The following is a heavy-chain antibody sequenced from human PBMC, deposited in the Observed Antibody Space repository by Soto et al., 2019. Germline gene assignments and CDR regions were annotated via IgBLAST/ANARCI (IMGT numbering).Heavy chain of an antibody. J-gene: IGHJ6*02. CDR1: GYTFTGYY. CDR2: INPNSGGT. V-gene: IGHV1-2*04. CDR3: AKAISWVEGTHYYGMDV. Sequence: ASVKVSCKASGYTFTGYYMHWVRQAPGQGLEWMGWINPNSGGTNYAQKFQGWVTMTRDTSISTAYMELSRLRSEDTAVYYCAKAISWVEGTHYYGMDVWGQGTTVTVSS. D-gene: IGHD1-1*01.